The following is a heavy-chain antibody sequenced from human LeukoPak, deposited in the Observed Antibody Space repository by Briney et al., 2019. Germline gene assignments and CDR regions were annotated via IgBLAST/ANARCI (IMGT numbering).Heavy chain of an antibody. CDR3: ARTRYCSGGSCYTTPLDY. CDR2: ISAYNGNT. V-gene: IGHV1-18*01. J-gene: IGHJ4*02. D-gene: IGHD2-15*01. CDR1: GYTFTSYG. Sequence: GASVKVSCKASGYTFTSYGISWVRQAPGQGLEWMGWISAYNGNTNYAQKLQGRVTMTTDTSTSTAYMELRSLRSDDTAVYYCARTRYCSGGSCYTTPLDYWGQGTLVTVSS.